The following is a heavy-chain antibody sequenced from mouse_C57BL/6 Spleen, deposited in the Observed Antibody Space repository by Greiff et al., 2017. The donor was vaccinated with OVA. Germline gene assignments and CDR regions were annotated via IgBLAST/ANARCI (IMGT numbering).Heavy chain of an antibody. CDR3: ARVAQGYFDY. CDR1: GYTFTSYW. Sequence: QVQLQQPGAELVMPGASVKLSCKASGYTFTSYWMHWVKQRPGQGLEWIGEIDPSDSYTNYNQKFKGKSTVTVYKSSSTAYMQLSSLTSEDSAVYYCARVAQGYFDYWGQGTTLTVSS. J-gene: IGHJ2*01. V-gene: IGHV1-69*01. CDR2: IDPSDSYT.